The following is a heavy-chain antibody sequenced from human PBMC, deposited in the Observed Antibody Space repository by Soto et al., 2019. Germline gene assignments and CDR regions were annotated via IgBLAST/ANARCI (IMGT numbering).Heavy chain of an antibody. J-gene: IGHJ6*03. V-gene: IGHV3-53*01. CDR1: GFTVSSNY. CDR3: ASRYGSGSYYPYYYYYYMDV. Sequence: GGSLRLSCAASGFTVSSNYMSWVRQAPGKGLEWVSVIYSGGSTYYVDSVKGRFTISRDNSKNTLYLQMNSLRAEDTAVYYCASRYGSGSYYPYYYYYYMDVWGKGTTVTVSS. D-gene: IGHD3-10*01. CDR2: IYSGGST.